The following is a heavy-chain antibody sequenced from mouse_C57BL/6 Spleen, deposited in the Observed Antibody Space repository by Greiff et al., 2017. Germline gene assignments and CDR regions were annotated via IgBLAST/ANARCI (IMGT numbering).Heavy chain of an antibody. V-gene: IGHV1-80*01. CDR3: ARSLGYGSSYYSMDY. CDR1: GYAFSSYW. J-gene: IGHJ4*01. CDR2: IYPGDGDT. Sequence: VQLQQSGAELVKPGASVKISCKASGYAFSSYWMNWVKQRPGKGLAWIGQIYPGDGDTNYNGKFTGKATLTADKSSSTAYMQLSNLTSEDSAVYFCARSLGYGSSYYSMDYWGQGTSVTVSS. D-gene: IGHD1-1*01.